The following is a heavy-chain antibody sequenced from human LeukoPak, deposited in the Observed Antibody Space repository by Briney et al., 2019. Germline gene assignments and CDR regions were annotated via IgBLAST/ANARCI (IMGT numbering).Heavy chain of an antibody. J-gene: IGHJ1*01. CDR1: TFTFRNYA. D-gene: IGHD3-10*01. V-gene: IGHV3-23*01. Sequence: GGSLRLSCAASTFTFRNYAMSWVRQGPGKGLEWVSGISGSGDSAYYADSVKGRFTISRDNAKNSLYLQMNSLRAEDTAVYYCARDSLLWFGELLFPPDTAEYFQHWGQGTLVTVSS. CDR3: ARDSLLWFGELLFPPDTAEYFQH. CDR2: ISGSGDSA.